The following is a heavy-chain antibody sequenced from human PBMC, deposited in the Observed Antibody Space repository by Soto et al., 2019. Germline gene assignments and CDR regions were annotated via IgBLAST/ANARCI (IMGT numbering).Heavy chain of an antibody. D-gene: IGHD4-17*01. CDR3: ARGDGDSAEYDY. J-gene: IGHJ4*02. V-gene: IGHV1-69*13. Sequence: ASVKVSCKASGGTFSSYAISWVRQAPGQGLEWMGGIIPIFGTANYAQKFQGRVTITADESTITAYMELSSLRSEDTAVYYCARGDGDSAEYDYWGQGTLVTVSS. CDR1: GGTFSSYA. CDR2: IIPIFGTA.